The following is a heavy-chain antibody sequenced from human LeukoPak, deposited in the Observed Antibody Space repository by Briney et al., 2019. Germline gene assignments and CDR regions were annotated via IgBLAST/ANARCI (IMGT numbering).Heavy chain of an antibody. D-gene: IGHD1-14*01. J-gene: IGHJ4*02. CDR2: IRYDASDK. V-gene: IGHV3-30*02. CDR1: GFTFSRHG. Sequence: GGSLRLSCAASGFTFSRHGMHWVRQAPGKGLEWVAFIRYDASDKYYADSVKGRFTISRDNSKNTLYLQMNSLRPEDTAVYYCVRDFTTRDYWGQGTLVTVSS. CDR3: VRDFTTRDY.